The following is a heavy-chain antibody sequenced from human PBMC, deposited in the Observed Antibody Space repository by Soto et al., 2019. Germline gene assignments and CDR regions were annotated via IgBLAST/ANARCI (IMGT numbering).Heavy chain of an antibody. CDR2: ISYDGSNT. CDR3: ARGNIVVVVAATRDSYYFDY. V-gene: IGHV3-30*03. D-gene: IGHD2-15*01. Sequence: GGSLRLSCASSGFTFSSYSMNWVRQAPGKGLEWVAVISYDGSNTYYADSVKGRFTISRDNSKNTLYLQMNSLRAEDTAVYYCARGNIVVVVAATRDSYYFDYWGQGSLVTVSS. CDR1: GFTFSSYS. J-gene: IGHJ4*02.